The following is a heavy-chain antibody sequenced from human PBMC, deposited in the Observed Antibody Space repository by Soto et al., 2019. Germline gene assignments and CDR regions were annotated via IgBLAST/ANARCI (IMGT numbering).Heavy chain of an antibody. D-gene: IGHD4-17*01. V-gene: IGHV4-59*08. CDR2: IYYSGST. CDR1: GGSISSYY. CDR3: ARLSPVTRDYYYMDV. Sequence: SETLSLTCTVSGGSISSYYWSWIRQPPGKGLEWIGYIYYSGSTNYNPSLKSRVTISVDTSKNQFSLKLSSVTAADTAVYYCARLSPVTRDYYYMDVWGKGTTVTVSS. J-gene: IGHJ6*03.